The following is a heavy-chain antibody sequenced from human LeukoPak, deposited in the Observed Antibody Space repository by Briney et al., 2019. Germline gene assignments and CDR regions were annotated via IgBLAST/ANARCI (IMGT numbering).Heavy chain of an antibody. CDR2: ISGSGGST. D-gene: IGHD4-17*01. V-gene: IGHV3-23*01. J-gene: IGHJ4*02. CDR1: GFTFSSYA. Sequence: AGGSLRLSCAASGFTFSSYAMSWVRQAPGKGLEWVSAISGSGGSTYHADSVKGRFTISRDNSKNTLYLQMNSLRAEDTAVYYCAKGTTVTYYFDYWGQGTLVTVSS. CDR3: AKGTTVTYYFDY.